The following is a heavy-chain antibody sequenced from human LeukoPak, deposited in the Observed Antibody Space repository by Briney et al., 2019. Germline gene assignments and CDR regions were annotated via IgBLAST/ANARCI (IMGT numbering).Heavy chain of an antibody. CDR3: AKSYCGGDCG. V-gene: IGHV3-23*01. Sequence: GGSLRLSCAVSGLPFGSYGMTWVRQAPGKGLEWVSGITGNGVYTYYADSVKGRFTISRDNSKSTLSLQMNSLRAGDTAVYYCAKSYCGGDCGWGPGTLVIVSS. CDR2: ITGNGVYT. CDR1: GLPFGSYG. D-gene: IGHD2-21*02. J-gene: IGHJ4*02.